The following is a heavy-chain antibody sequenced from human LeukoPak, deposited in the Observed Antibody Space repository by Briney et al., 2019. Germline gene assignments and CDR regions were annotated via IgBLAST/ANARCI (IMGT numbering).Heavy chain of an antibody. D-gene: IGHD5-24*01. V-gene: IGHV3-53*01. CDR1: EFTVSRNY. CDR3: TRDQMNY. J-gene: IGHJ4*02. CDR2: IFSNGDT. Sequence: GRSLRLSCTASEFTVSRNYMLCARQAPGEGLEWVSLIFSNGDTHYADSVKGRFTISRDTSKNTVSLQMNSLRVEDTAMYYCTRDQMNYWGQGTLVTVSS.